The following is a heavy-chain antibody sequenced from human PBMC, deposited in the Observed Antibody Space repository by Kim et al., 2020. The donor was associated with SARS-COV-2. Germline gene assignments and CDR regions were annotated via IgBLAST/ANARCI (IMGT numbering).Heavy chain of an antibody. V-gene: IGHV3-21*01. CDR3: AIAPRYCSGGSCYSTYYYGMDV. CDR1: GFTFSSYS. Sequence: GGSLRLSCAASGFTFSSYSMNWVRQAPGKGLEWVSSISSSSSYIYYADSVKGRFTISRDNAKNSLYLQMNSLRAEDTAVYYCAIAPRYCSGGSCYSTYYYGMDVWGQGTTVTVSS. D-gene: IGHD2-15*01. J-gene: IGHJ6*02. CDR2: ISSSSSYI.